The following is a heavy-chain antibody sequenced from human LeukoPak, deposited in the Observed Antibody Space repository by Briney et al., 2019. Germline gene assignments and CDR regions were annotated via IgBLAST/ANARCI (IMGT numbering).Heavy chain of an antibody. CDR1: GGSFSGYY. J-gene: IGHJ5*02. D-gene: IGHD3-10*01. CDR2: INESGTT. CDR3: ARALMTLVRGVPRTTWFHP. V-gene: IGHV4-34*01. Sequence: PSETLSLTCAVFGGSFSGYYWTWVRQAPGKGPEWIGEINESGTTNYNASLNNRVTISVDTSKNQFSLKLTSLTAADTAVFYCARALMTLVRGVPRTTWFHPWGQGTLVTVSS.